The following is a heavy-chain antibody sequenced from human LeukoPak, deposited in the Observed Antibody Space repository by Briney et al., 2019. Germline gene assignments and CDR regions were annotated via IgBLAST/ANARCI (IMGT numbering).Heavy chain of an antibody. V-gene: IGHV1-46*01. Sequence: ASVKVSCKASGYTFSSYYMHWVRQAPGQGLEWMAMINPSGLYTNYAQKFQGRVTMTRNTSISTAYMELSSLRSEDTAVYYCARGLRYCSSTSCYTPNYYYYYMDVWGKGTTVTVSS. CDR2: INPSGLYT. CDR3: ARGLRYCSSTSCYTPNYYYYYMDV. D-gene: IGHD2-2*02. CDR1: GYTFSSYY. J-gene: IGHJ6*03.